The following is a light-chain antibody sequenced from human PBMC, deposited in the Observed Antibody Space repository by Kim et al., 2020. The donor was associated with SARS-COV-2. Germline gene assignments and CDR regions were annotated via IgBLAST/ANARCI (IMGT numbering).Light chain of an antibody. J-gene: IGLJ2*01. CDR2: EVS. Sequence: SITISCTGTSSDVGSYNLVSWYQQHPGKAPKLMIYEVSKRPSGVSNRFSGSKSGNTASLTISGLQAEDEADYYCCSYAGSSTLNVVFGGGTKLTVL. CDR1: SSDVGSYNL. V-gene: IGLV2-23*02. CDR3: CSYAGSSTLNVV.